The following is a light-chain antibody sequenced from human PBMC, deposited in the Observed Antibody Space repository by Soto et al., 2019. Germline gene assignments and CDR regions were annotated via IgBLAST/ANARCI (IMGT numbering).Light chain of an antibody. CDR2: DAS. V-gene: IGKV3-11*01. J-gene: IGKJ4*01. CDR1: QSVVNY. CDR3: QQRSNWPLT. Sequence: EIVLTQSPVTLSSSPGERATLSCRASQSVVNYLAWYQQKPGQAPRLLIYDASKRATGIPARFSGSGYGTDFTLTISSLEPEDFAIYYCQQRSNWPLTFGGGTKVEIK.